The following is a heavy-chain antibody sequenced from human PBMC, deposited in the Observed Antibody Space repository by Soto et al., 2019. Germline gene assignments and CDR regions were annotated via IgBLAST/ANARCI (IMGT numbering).Heavy chain of an antibody. CDR1: GYSFTSYW. CDR2: IDPSDSYT. Sequence: GESLKISCKGSGYSFTSYWISWVRQMPGKCLEWMGRIDPSDSYTNYSPSFQGHVTISADKSISTAYLQWSSLKASDTAMYYCARPGVAVADDDYYGMDVWGQGTTVTVSS. CDR3: ARPGVAVADDDYYGMDV. D-gene: IGHD6-19*01. J-gene: IGHJ6*02. V-gene: IGHV5-10-1*01.